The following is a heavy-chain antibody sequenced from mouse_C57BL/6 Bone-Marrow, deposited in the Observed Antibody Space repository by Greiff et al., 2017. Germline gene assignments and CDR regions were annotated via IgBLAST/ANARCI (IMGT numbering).Heavy chain of an antibody. CDR2: INPNNGGT. V-gene: IGHV1-18*01. CDR3: ARRGYYGSSPYWYFEV. CDR1: GYTFTDYN. Sequence: VQLKQSGPELVKPGASVKIPCKASGYTFTDYNMDWVKQSHGKSLEWIGDINPNNGGTIYNQKFKGQATLTVDKSSSTAYMELRSLTAEDTAVYYCARRGYYGSSPYWYFEVWGTGTTVTVSS. J-gene: IGHJ1*03. D-gene: IGHD1-1*01.